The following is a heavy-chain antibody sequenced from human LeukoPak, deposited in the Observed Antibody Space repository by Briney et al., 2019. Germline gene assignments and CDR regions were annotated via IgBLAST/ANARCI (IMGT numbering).Heavy chain of an antibody. D-gene: IGHD2-21*02. V-gene: IGHV4-59*08. Sequence: SETLSLTCTVSGGSISSYYWSWIRQPPGKGLEWIGYIYYSGSTNYNPSLKSRVTISVDTSKNQFSLKLSSVTAADTAVYYCATFPCGRDCYAPPDYWGQGTLVTVSS. CDR2: IYYSGST. CDR3: ATFPCGRDCYAPPDY. J-gene: IGHJ4*02. CDR1: GGSISSYY.